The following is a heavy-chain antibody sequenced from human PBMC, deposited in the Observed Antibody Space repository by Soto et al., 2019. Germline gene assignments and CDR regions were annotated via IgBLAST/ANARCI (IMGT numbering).Heavy chain of an antibody. CDR2: ISSSGSTI. CDR1: GFTFSSYE. J-gene: IGHJ3*02. CDR3: ARDRAYYYDSSGYPDAFDI. Sequence: PVGSLRLSCAASGFTFSSYEMNWVRQAPGKGLEWVSYISSSGSTIYYADSVKGRFTISRDNAKNSLYLQMNSLRAEDTAVYYCARDRAYYYDSSGYPDAFDIWGQGTMVTVSS. V-gene: IGHV3-48*03. D-gene: IGHD3-22*01.